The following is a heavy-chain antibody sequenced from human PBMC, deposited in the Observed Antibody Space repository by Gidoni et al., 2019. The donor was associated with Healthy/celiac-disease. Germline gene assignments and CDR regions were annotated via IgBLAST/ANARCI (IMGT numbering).Heavy chain of an antibody. D-gene: IGHD4-4*01. Sequence: EVQLVESGGGLVQPGRSLRLSCAASGFPFDDYAMHWVRQAPGKGLEWVSGISWNSGSIGYADSVKGRFTISRDNAKNSLYLQMNSLRAEDTALYYCAKEPTVTPGWYFDLWGRGTLVTVSS. CDR3: AKEPTVTPGWYFDL. CDR1: GFPFDDYA. V-gene: IGHV3-9*01. J-gene: IGHJ2*01. CDR2: ISWNSGSI.